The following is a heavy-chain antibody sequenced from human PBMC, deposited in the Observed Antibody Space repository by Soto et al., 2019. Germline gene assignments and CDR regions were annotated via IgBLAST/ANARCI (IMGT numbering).Heavy chain of an antibody. V-gene: IGHV3-7*04. D-gene: IGHD4-17*01. J-gene: IGHJ4*02. CDR2: INQDGTAK. CDR1: GFTFGTHW. CDR3: ASDYGL. Sequence: EVQLVESGGGLVQPGGSLRLSGAVSGFTFGTHWMSWVRQAPGKGPEWVANINQDGTAKSYVDSVKGRFTISRDNAKNSLYLQMNSLRVEDTAVYYCASDYGLGGQGSLVTVSS.